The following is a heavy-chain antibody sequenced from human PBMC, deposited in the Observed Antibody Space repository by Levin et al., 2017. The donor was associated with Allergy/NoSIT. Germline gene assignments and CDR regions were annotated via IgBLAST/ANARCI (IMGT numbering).Heavy chain of an antibody. CDR2: TYYRSKWYN. J-gene: IGHJ4*02. CDR3: ARDLLIARRLRSNYFDY. V-gene: IGHV6-1*01. CDR1: GDSVSSNSAA. Sequence: PSETLSLTCAISGDSVSSNSAAWNWIRQSPSRGLEWLGRTYYRSKWYNDYAVSVKSRIIINPDTSKNQFSLHLNSVTPEDTAVYYCARDLLIARRLRSNYFDYWGPGILVTVSS. D-gene: IGHD4-17*01.